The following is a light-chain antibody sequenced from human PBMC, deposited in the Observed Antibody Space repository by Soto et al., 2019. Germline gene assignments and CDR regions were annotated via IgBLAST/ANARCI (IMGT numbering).Light chain of an antibody. CDR3: QQYNNWPPLT. CDR1: QSVNNY. CDR2: GAS. Sequence: EIVMTQSPGTLSVSPGERATLSYRASQSVNNYLAWYQQKPGQVPRLLIYGASTRATGVPARFSGSGSGTDFTLTISSLQSEDFAIYYCQQYNNWPPLTFGGGTKVEIK. J-gene: IGKJ4*01. V-gene: IGKV3-15*01.